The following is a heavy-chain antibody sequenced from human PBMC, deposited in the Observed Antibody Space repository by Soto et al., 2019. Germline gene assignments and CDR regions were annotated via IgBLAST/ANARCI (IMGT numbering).Heavy chain of an antibody. CDR3: AKATATSGGAFEI. CDR1: GFICSSYD. J-gene: IGHJ3*02. D-gene: IGHD1-1*01. Sequence: GGSLRLSCAVSGFICSSYDMSWVRQAPGKGLEWVSTILVGGSPHYEDSVKGRFTISRDTSKNTVYLQMNSLTAGDTAVYYCAKATATSGGAFEIYGQGAMVT. CDR2: ILVGGSP. V-gene: IGHV3-23*01.